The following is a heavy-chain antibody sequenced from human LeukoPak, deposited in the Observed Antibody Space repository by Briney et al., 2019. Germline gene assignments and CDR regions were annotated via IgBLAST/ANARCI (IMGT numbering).Heavy chain of an antibody. J-gene: IGHJ4*02. CDR3: ARASVPGPPRV. CDR1: GFTVSSNY. CDR2: IYSGGNT. Sequence: GSLRLSCAASGFTVSSNYMTWVPQAPGKALEWVSAIYSGGNTYNADSVKGRFTVSRDNSKNTLDLQMHSLRAEDTAVYYCARASVPGPPRVWGQGTLVTVSS. D-gene: IGHD2-2*01. V-gene: IGHV3-53*01.